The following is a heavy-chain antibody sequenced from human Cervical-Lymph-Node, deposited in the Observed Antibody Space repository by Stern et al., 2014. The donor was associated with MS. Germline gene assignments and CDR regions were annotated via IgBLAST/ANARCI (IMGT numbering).Heavy chain of an antibody. Sequence: VQLVESGGGVVQPGRSLRLSCAASGFTFRSYAMHWVRQAPGKGLEWVELIWYDGSNTYYADSVKGRFTISRDNSKNTLYLQMNSLRAEDTAVYYCAGGAGTTGHWGQGTLVAVSS. CDR3: AGGAGTTGH. V-gene: IGHV3-33*01. D-gene: IGHD1-7*01. CDR2: IWYDGSNT. J-gene: IGHJ4*02. CDR1: GFTFRSYA.